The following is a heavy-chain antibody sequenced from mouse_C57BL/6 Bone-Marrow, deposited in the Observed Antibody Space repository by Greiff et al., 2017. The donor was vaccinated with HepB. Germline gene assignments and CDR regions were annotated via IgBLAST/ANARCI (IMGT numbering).Heavy chain of an antibody. D-gene: IGHD2-1*01. J-gene: IGHJ2*01. CDR3: ARDGNYVFDY. Sequence: QVQLQQPGTELVKPGASVKLSCKASGYTFTSYWMPWVKQRPGPGLEWIGNINPSNGGHNYNEKFKSKATLTVDKYSSTAYMQRSSLTSEDSAVYYCARDGNYVFDYWGQGTTLTVSS. V-gene: IGHV1-53*01. CDR1: GYTFTSYW. CDR2: INPSNGGH.